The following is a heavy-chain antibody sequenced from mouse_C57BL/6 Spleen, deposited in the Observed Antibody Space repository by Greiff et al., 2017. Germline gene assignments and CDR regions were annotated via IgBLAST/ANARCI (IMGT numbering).Heavy chain of an antibody. Sequence: EVQLVESGEGLVKPGGSLKLSCAASGFTFSSYAMSWVRQTPEKRLEWVAYISSGGAYLYYAATVKGRFTISRDNARNTLYLQMSSLKSEDTAMYYCTRGGDGYYGFAYWGQGTLVTVSA. D-gene: IGHD2-3*01. CDR3: TRGGDGYYGFAY. V-gene: IGHV5-9-1*02. CDR2: ISSGGAYL. J-gene: IGHJ3*01. CDR1: GFTFSSYA.